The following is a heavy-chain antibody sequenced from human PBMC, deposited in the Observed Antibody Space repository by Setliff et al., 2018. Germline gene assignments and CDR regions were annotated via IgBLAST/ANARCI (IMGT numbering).Heavy chain of an antibody. Sequence: ASETLSLTCAVCGGSFSGYYCSWVRQAPGKGLEWVANIKEDGSEPYYVNSVWGRFSISRDNARNSVFLEMNSLRGEDAALYYCAKSSGSSSATNLEYLGPGTLVTVSS. J-gene: IGHJ4*02. V-gene: IGHV3-7*03. D-gene: IGHD3-10*01. CDR1: GGSFSGYY. CDR3: AKSSGSSSATNLEY. CDR2: IKEDGSEP.